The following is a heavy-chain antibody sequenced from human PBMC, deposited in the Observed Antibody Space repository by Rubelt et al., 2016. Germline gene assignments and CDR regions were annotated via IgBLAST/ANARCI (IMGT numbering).Heavy chain of an antibody. Sequence: EVQLLESGGGLVQPGGSLRLSCAASGFTFSSYAMSWVRQAPGKGLEWVSVIYSGGSTNYADSVKGRFTISRDNSKNTLYLQMNSLRAEDTAVYYCARSYSSGLDYWGQGTRVTVSS. J-gene: IGHJ4*02. CDR1: GFTFSSYA. CDR2: IYSGGST. D-gene: IGHD3-22*01. CDR3: ARSYSSGLDY. V-gene: IGHV3-23*03.